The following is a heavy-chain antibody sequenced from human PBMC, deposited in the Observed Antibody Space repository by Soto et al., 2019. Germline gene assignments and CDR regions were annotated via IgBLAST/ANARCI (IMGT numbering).Heavy chain of an antibody. Sequence: SETLSLTCTVTGDSISSRSYYWGWIRQPPGKGLEWIGSIYYSGSTYNNPSLRSRVSMSIDTSKDQFSLKLKSVTAADTALYFGARQRTSVVTQAHVDVWGPGSLVTVSS. D-gene: IGHD2-21*02. CDR2: IYYSGST. CDR3: ARQRTSVVTQAHVDV. J-gene: IGHJ4*03. V-gene: IGHV4-39*01. CDR1: GDSISSRSYY.